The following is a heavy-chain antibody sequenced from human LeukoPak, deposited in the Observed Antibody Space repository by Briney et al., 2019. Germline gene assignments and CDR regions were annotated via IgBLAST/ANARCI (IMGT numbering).Heavy chain of an antibody. J-gene: IGHJ6*03. D-gene: IGHD3-22*01. CDR3: ARVHDSSGYYYYYYYMDV. CDR1: GGSFSGYY. Sequence: PSETLSLTCAVYGGSFSGYYWSWIRQPPGKGLEWIGEINHSGSTNYNPSLKSRVTISVDTSKNQFSLKLSSVTAADTAVYYCARVHDSSGYYYYYYYMDVWGKGTTVTVSS. CDR2: INHSGST. V-gene: IGHV4-34*01.